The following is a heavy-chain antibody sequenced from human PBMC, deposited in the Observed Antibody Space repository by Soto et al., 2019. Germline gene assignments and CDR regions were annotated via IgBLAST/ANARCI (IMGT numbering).Heavy chain of an antibody. CDR3: ARGDNRNDLHPFDI. CDR1: GFTLSSYS. CDR2: IGATGGT. D-gene: IGHD1-1*01. J-gene: IGHJ3*02. Sequence: GGSLRLSCAASGFTLSSYSMSWVREAPGKGLEWVSSIGATGGTDYADSVRGRFTISRDTSKNTLYLQMNSLRAADTALFYCARGDNRNDLHPFDIWGRGTMVTVSS. V-gene: IGHV3-23*01.